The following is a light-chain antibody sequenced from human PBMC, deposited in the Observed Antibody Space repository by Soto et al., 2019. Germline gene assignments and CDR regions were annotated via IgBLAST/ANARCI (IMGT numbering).Light chain of an antibody. Sequence: DIQMTQSPSSLSASVGDRVTITCRASQSISTYLNWYQEKPGKAPKLLIYAASILQSGAPSRFSGGGSGTDFTLTISSLQPEDFATYFCQQSYSTPPLTFGQGTRLEIK. CDR1: QSISTY. CDR3: QQSYSTPPLT. V-gene: IGKV1-39*01. CDR2: AAS. J-gene: IGKJ5*01.